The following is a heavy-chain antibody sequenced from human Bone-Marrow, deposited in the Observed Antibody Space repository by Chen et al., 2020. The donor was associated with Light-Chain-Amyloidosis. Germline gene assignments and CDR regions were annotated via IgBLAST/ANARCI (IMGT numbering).Heavy chain of an antibody. D-gene: IGHD5-18*01. CDR1: GYTFTGYY. J-gene: IGHJ4*02. CDR3: ARGPLNYGYEFLDY. Sequence: QVQLAQSGAEVKKPGASVKVSCKASGYTFTGYYIHWVRQAPGQGLEWVGWINPNSGGTNYAQNFQGRVTMTRDTSISTAYMELSRLRFDDTAVYYCARGPLNYGYEFLDYWGQGTLVTVSS. V-gene: IGHV1-2*02. CDR2: INPNSGGT.